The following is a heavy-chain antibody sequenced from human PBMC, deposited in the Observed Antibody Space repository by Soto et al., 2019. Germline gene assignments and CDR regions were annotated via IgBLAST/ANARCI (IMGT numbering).Heavy chain of an antibody. CDR3: ASSPVSITMVRGVETDY. V-gene: IGHV4-59*08. D-gene: IGHD3-10*01. Sequence: PSETLSLTCTVSGGSISSYYWSWIRQPPGKGLEWIGYIYYSGSTNYNPSLKSRVTISVDTSKNQFSLKLSSVTAADTAVYYCASSPVSITMVRGVETDYWGQGTLVTVSS. CDR2: IYYSGST. CDR1: GGSISSYY. J-gene: IGHJ4*02.